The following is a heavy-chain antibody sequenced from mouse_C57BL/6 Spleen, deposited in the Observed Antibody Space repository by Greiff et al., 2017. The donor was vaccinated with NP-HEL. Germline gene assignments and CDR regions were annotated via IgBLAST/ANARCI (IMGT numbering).Heavy chain of an antibody. CDR2: IYPGDGDT. CDR1: GYAFSSYW. D-gene: IGHD2-3*01. J-gene: IGHJ3*01. CDR3: ARESLSEGFAY. V-gene: IGHV1-80*01. Sequence: VQVVESGAELVKPGASVKIPCKASGYAFSSYWMNWVKQRPGKGLEWIGQIYPGDGDTNYNGKFKGKATLTADKSSSTAYMQLSSLTSEDSAVYFCARESLSEGFAYWGQGTLVTVSA.